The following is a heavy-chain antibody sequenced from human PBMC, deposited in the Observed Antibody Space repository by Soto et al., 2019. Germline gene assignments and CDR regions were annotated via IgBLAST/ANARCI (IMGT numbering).Heavy chain of an antibody. V-gene: IGHV4-38-2*01. CDR1: GYSISSGYY. Sequence: SETLSLTCAVSGYSISSGYYWGWIRQPPGKGLEWIGSIYHSGSTYYNPSLKSRVTISVDTSKNQFSLKLSSVTAADTAVYYCARSSYERWLQLPVFDYWGQGTLVTVS. J-gene: IGHJ4*02. CDR2: IYHSGST. D-gene: IGHD5-12*01. CDR3: ARSSYERWLQLPVFDY.